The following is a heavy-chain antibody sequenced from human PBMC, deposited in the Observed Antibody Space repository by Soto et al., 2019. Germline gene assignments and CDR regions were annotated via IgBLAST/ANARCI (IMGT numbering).Heavy chain of an antibody. D-gene: IGHD1-1*01. CDR3: AILGETSSVDSYYYMDV. J-gene: IGHJ6*03. V-gene: IGHV4-39*01. CDR2: IYYTGTT. Sequence: QLQLHESGPGLVKPSETLSLTCTVSGGSISRYTYYWGWIRQPPGKGLEWFGTIYYTGTTSYNPSLQSRVPLSVDTSATQFSLKLTSVTAADTAVYYCAILGETSSVDSYYYMDVWGKGTTVTVSS. CDR1: GGSISRYTYY.